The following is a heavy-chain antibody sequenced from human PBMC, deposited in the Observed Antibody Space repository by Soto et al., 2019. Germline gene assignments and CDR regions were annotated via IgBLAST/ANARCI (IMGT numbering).Heavy chain of an antibody. CDR2: INPSGGNT. J-gene: IGHJ3*02. CDR1: GYTFTSYY. V-gene: IGHV1-46*01. CDR3: ARDKKWLRSPAFDI. D-gene: IGHD5-12*01. Sequence: ASVKVSCKASGYTFTSYYMHWVRQAPGKGLEWMGIINPSGGNTKYSQKFQGRVTITRDTSASTAYMELSSLRSEDTAVYYCARDKKWLRSPAFDIWGQGTMVTVSS.